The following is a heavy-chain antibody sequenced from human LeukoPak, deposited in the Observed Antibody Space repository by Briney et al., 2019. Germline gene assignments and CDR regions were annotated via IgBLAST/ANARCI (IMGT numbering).Heavy chain of an antibody. J-gene: IGHJ4*02. CDR3: ARDRVLLWFGGDY. CDR2: ISAYNGNT. Sequence: ASVKVSCKASGYTFTGYYMHWVRQAPGQGLEWMGWISAYNGNTNYAQKLQGRVTMTTDTSTSTAYMELRSLRSDDTAVYYCARDRVLLWFGGDYWGRGTLVTVSS. D-gene: IGHD3-10*01. CDR1: GYTFTGYY. V-gene: IGHV1-18*04.